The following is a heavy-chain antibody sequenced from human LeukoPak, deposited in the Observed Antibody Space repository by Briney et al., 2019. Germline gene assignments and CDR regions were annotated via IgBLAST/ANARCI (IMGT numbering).Heavy chain of an antibody. Sequence: GESLKISCKGSGYSFSNSWIGWVRQMPGKGLEWMGIIYPGDSDTRYSPSFQGQVTISADKSISTAYLQWSSLKASDTAMYYCARHYYDYVWGSYGIDYWGQGTLVTVSS. CDR3: ARHYYDYVWGSYGIDY. J-gene: IGHJ4*02. CDR1: GYSFSNSW. D-gene: IGHD3-16*01. V-gene: IGHV5-51*01. CDR2: IYPGDSDT.